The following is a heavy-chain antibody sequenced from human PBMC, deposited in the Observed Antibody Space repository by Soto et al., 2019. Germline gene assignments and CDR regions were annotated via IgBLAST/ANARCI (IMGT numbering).Heavy chain of an antibody. CDR2: INHSGST. J-gene: IGHJ4*02. Sequence: SETLSLTCAVYGGSFSGYYWSWIRQPPGKGLEWIGEINHSGSTNYNPSLKSRVTISVDTSKNQFSLKLSSVTAADTAVYYCARGGRLGIPGYWGQGTLVTVSS. CDR1: GGSFSGYY. D-gene: IGHD7-27*01. CDR3: ARGGRLGIPGY. V-gene: IGHV4-34*01.